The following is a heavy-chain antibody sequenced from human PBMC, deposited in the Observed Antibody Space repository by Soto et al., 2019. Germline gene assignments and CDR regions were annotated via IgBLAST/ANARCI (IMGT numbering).Heavy chain of an antibody. Sequence: GGSLRLSCAASGFTFSSYGMHWVRQAPGKGLEWVAVIWYDGSNKYYADSVKGRFTISRDNSKNTLYLQMNSLRAEDTAVYYCARDHEYSSSCFDYWGQGTLVTVSS. J-gene: IGHJ4*02. CDR3: ARDHEYSSSCFDY. V-gene: IGHV3-33*01. CDR1: GFTFSSYG. CDR2: IWYDGSNK. D-gene: IGHD6-6*01.